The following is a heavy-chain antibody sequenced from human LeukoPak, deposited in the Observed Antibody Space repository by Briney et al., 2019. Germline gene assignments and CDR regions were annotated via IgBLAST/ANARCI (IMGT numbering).Heavy chain of an antibody. CDR3: ARSGGLQKFDY. V-gene: IGHV3-30-3*01. D-gene: IGHD4-11*01. Sequence: GGSLRLSCAASEFTFSNYALHWVRQAPGKGLQWVAVISYDGNTIHYADSVKGRFIISRDASKNTLYLQMNSLRAEDTAVYYCARSGGLQKFDYWGQGTLVTVSS. CDR1: EFTFSNYA. J-gene: IGHJ4*02. CDR2: ISYDGNTI.